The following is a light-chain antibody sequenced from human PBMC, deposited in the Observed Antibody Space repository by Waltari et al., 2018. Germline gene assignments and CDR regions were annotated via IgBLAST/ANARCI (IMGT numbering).Light chain of an antibody. J-gene: IGLJ3*02. CDR2: EDN. CDR1: SGSIASNY. Sequence: NFMLTQPHSVSESPGKTVTISCTRSSGSIASNYVQWYQQRPGSAPTTVIYEDNQRPTGVPVPFSGSIDSSSTSASLTISGLKTEDEADYYCQSYDGNNWVFGGGTTLTVL. CDR3: QSYDGNNWV. V-gene: IGLV6-57*04.